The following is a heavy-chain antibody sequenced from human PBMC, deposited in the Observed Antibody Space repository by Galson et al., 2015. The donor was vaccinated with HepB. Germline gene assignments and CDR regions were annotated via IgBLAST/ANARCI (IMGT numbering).Heavy chain of an antibody. Sequence: SLRLSCAGSGFSFSDVYMNWVRQAPGKGLEWVGRIKSYSDGGRVDYAAPVRGRFTIARDDSKSTVYLQMDSLKMEDTAMYYCARDRLPNWNYGDAFDIWGQGTMVTVSS. D-gene: IGHD1-7*01. V-gene: IGHV3-15*07. CDR2: IKSYSDGGRV. J-gene: IGHJ3*02. CDR3: ARDRLPNWNYGDAFDI. CDR1: GFSFSDVY.